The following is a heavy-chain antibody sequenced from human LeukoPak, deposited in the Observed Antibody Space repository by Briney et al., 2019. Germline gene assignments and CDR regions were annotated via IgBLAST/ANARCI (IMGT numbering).Heavy chain of an antibody. CDR1: GFTFSSYS. J-gene: IGHJ4*02. CDR3: ARDPRTVRI. CDR2: ISSSSSYI. Sequence: NPGGSLRLSCAASGFTFSSYSMNWVRQAPGKGLEWVSSISSSSSYIYYADSVKGRFTISRDNAKNLLYLQMDSLRVEDTAIYYCARDPRTVRIWGQGTLVTVSS. D-gene: IGHD1-1*01. V-gene: IGHV3-21*01.